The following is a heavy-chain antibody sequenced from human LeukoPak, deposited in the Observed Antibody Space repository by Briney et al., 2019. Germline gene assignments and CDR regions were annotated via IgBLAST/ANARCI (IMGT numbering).Heavy chain of an antibody. CDR3: ARVGVAVAGSLDY. V-gene: IGHV1-69*13. Sequence: SVTVSCKASGGTFSSYAISWVRQAPGQGLEWMGGIIPIFGTANYAQKFQGRVTITADESTSTAYMELSSLRSEDTAVYYCARVGVAVAGSLDYWGQGTLVTVSS. J-gene: IGHJ4*02. D-gene: IGHD6-19*01. CDR2: IIPIFGTA. CDR1: GGTFSSYA.